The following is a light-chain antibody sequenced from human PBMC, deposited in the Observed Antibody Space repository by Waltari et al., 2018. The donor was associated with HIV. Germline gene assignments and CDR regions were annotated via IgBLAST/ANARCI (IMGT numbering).Light chain of an antibody. CDR3: ASFTGDDTVM. V-gene: IGLV2-14*03. Sequence: SAVTQPASVSGLPGQSVTISCTGDDNDFALRNFVSWYQQHPGKLPRLLFSDVDSRASGIPYRFSASKSGETAFLTISSLRTEDEALYYCASFTGDDTVMFGGGTLVTVL. CDR1: DNDFALRNF. CDR2: DVD. J-gene: IGLJ3*02.